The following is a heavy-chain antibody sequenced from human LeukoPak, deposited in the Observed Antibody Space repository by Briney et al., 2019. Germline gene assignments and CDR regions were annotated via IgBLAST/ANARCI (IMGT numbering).Heavy chain of an antibody. CDR2: IKPDGSEK. V-gene: IGHV3-7*01. Sequence: GGSLRLSCAASGFVFSASMSWVRKAPGKGLEWVATIKPDGSEKYHVDSVSGRFTISRDNTNDSLFLQMNSLRVGDTAVYYCVRGGTYWTVSWGQGTLVNVS. CDR3: VRGGTYWTVS. CDR1: GFVFSAS. J-gene: IGHJ5*01.